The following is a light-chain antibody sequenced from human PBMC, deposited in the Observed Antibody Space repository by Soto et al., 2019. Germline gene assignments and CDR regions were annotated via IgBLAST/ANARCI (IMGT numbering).Light chain of an antibody. Sequence: EIVMTQSPATLSVSPGERATLSCRASQSVSSNLAWYQQKPGQAPRLLIYGASTRATGIPDGFSGSGSGADFTLTISRLEPEDFAVYYCHQYGISPPVTFGQGTRLEIK. CDR1: QSVSSN. J-gene: IGKJ5*01. V-gene: IGKV3-20*01. CDR2: GAS. CDR3: HQYGISPPVT.